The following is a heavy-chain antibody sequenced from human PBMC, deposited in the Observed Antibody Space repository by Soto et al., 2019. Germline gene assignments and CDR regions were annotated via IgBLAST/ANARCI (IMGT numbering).Heavy chain of an antibody. Sequence: SGGSLRLSCTASGFTFGDYAMSWVRQAPGKGLEWVGFIRSKAYGGTTEYAASVKGRFTISRDDSKSIAYLQMNSLKTEDTAVYYCTRESPQYSSSGGEYYYYGMDVWGQGTTVNVSS. D-gene: IGHD6-6*01. CDR1: GFTFGDYA. J-gene: IGHJ6*02. CDR3: TRESPQYSSSGGEYYYYGMDV. V-gene: IGHV3-49*04. CDR2: IRSKAYGGTT.